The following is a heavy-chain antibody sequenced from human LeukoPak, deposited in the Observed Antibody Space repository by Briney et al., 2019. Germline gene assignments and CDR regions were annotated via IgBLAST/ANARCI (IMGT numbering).Heavy chain of an antibody. CDR3: ARDSRGMYSGSYFDY. CDR1: GFTFSSYW. Sequence: GGSLRLSCAASGFTFSSYWMHWVRQAPGKGLVWVSRINSDGSSTSYADSVKGRFTISRDNAKNTLYLQMNSLRAEDTAVYYCARDSRGMYSGSYFDYWGQGTLVTVSS. J-gene: IGHJ4*02. CDR2: INSDGSST. D-gene: IGHD1-26*01. V-gene: IGHV3-74*01.